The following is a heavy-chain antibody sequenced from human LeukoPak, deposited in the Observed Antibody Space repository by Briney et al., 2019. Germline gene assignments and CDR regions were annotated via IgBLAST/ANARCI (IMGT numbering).Heavy chain of an antibody. CDR1: GFTFSNYG. D-gene: IGHD1-26*01. CDR2: ISYDGGNK. CDR3: AKGFSGMYSNFDY. Sequence: GRSLRPSCAGSGFTFSNYGMHWVRQAPGKGLEWVAVISYDGGNKYYADSVKGRYTISRDNSKNTLYLQMNSLRAEDTAVYYCAKGFSGMYSNFDYWGQGTLVTVSS. J-gene: IGHJ4*02. V-gene: IGHV3-30*18.